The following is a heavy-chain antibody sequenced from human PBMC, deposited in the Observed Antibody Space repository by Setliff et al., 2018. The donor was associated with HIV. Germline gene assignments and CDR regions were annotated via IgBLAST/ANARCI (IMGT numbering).Heavy chain of an antibody. Sequence: SGGSLRLSCAASGFTFSNYAMSWVRQAPGEGLEWVSAILSTGERTFYADSVKGRFTISRDNSKNTVYLQMNSLRAEDTAEYYCAKELAASGLGYFDSWGLGILVTVSS. CDR3: AKELAASGLGYFDS. D-gene: IGHD3-22*01. CDR1: GFTFSNYA. V-gene: IGHV3-23*01. CDR2: ILSTGERT. J-gene: IGHJ4*02.